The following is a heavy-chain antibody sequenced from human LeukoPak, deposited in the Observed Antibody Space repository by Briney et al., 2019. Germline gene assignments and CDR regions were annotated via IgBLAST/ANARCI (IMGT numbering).Heavy chain of an antibody. CDR2: INSDGSTT. V-gene: IGHV3-74*01. CDR1: GFTFRTYW. CDR3: ARAGNYYFEY. D-gene: IGHD3-10*01. Sequence: PGGYLRLSCAASGFTFRTYWMHWVRQTPGQGLVWASRINSDGSTTNYADSVKGRFTVSRDNAQNTLYLQMSSLRAEDTAVYYCARAGNYYFEYWGQGALVTVSS. J-gene: IGHJ4*02.